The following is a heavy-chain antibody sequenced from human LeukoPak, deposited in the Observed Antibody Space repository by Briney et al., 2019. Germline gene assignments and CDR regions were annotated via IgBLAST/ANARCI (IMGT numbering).Heavy chain of an antibody. V-gene: IGHV3-11*03. CDR2: ISTSSTYT. CDR1: GFTFSNYY. D-gene: IGHD4-17*01. Sequence: PGGSLRLSCAVSGFTFSNYYMTWVRQAPGKGLEWVSFISTSSTYTKYAESVKGRFTISRDDAKNSLYLQMDSLRAEDTAVYYCARIHLFLDRRLRRGFDFWGQGTLVSVSS. CDR3: ARIHLFLDRRLRRGFDF. J-gene: IGHJ4*02.